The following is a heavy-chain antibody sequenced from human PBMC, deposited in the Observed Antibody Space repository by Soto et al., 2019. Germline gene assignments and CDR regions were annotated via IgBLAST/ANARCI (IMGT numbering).Heavy chain of an antibody. CDR1: GYTFTTYG. J-gene: IGHJ6*02. D-gene: IGHD5-18*01. CDR3: AIDGRKQLWVEGLNAMDV. CDR2: ISGYNGQT. Sequence: QIQLVQSGPDVKKPGASVKVSCKASGYTFTTYGISWVRLYPGQGLAWMGWISGYNGQTNHGQKFRGRVTITTNTSTSEAYMELRSLTSDDTAIYYWAIDGRKQLWVEGLNAMDVWGQGTTVTVSS. V-gene: IGHV1-18*01.